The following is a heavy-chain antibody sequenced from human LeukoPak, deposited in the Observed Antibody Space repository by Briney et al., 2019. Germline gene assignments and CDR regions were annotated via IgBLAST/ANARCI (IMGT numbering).Heavy chain of an antibody. Sequence: SVKVSCKASGGTFSSYAISWVRQAPGQGLEWMGRIIPIFGTANYAQKFQGRVTITTDESTSTAYMELSSLRSEDTAVHYCARAELYSSSWYNYWGQGTLVTVSS. CDR2: IIPIFGTA. CDR3: ARAELYSSSWYNY. CDR1: GGTFSSYA. V-gene: IGHV1-69*05. J-gene: IGHJ4*02. D-gene: IGHD6-13*01.